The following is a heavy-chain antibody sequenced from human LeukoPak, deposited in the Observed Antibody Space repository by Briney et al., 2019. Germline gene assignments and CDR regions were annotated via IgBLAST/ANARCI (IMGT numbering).Heavy chain of an antibody. D-gene: IGHD3-10*01. J-gene: IGHJ3*02. CDR2: INPSGGST. V-gene: IGHV1-46*01. Sequence: APVKVSCKASGHTFTSYYMHWVRQAPGQGLEWMGIINPSGGSTSYAQKFQGRVTMTRDTSTSTVYMELSSLRSEDTAVYYCARIPLWSNAFDIWGQGTMVTVSS. CDR1: GHTFTSYY. CDR3: ARIPLWSNAFDI.